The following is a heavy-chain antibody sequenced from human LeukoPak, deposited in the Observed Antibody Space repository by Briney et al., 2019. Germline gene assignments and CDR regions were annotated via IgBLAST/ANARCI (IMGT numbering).Heavy chain of an antibody. D-gene: IGHD2-2*01. CDR2: IYYSGST. J-gene: IGHJ5*02. CDR3: ARRVVPAAIFVGWFDP. V-gene: IGHV4-39*01. CDR1: GGSISSSSYY. Sequence: PSETPSLTCTVSGGSISSSSYYWGWIRQPPGKGLEWIGRIYYSGSTYYNPSLKSRVTISVDTSKNQFSLKLSSVTAADTAVYYCARRVVPAAIFVGWFDPWGQGTLVTVSS.